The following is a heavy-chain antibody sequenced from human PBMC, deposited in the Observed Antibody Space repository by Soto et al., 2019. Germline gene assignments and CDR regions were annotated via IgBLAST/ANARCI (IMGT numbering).Heavy chain of an antibody. Sequence: GGSLRLSCAASGFTFSSYAMHWVRQAPGKGLEKVAVISYDGSNKYYAEYVKGRFTISRDNSKNTLYLQMNSLRAEDTAVYYCARERGTTAKIVGMDVWGQGTTVTVSS. J-gene: IGHJ6*02. CDR3: ARERGTTAKIVGMDV. CDR1: GFTFSSYA. CDR2: ISYDGSNK. D-gene: IGHD4-4*01. V-gene: IGHV3-30-3*01.